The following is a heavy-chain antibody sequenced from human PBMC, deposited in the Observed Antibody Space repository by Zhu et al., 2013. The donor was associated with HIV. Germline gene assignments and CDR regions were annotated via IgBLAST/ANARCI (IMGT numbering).Heavy chain of an antibody. D-gene: IGHD5-12*01. CDR1: GYTFTGYY. J-gene: IGHJ4*02. CDR3: ARAPCAGLRCHHFDY. V-gene: IGHV1-2*02. Sequence: QVQLVQSGAEVKKPGASVKVSCKASGYTFTGYYMHWVRQAPGQGLEWMGWINPNSGGTNYAQKFQGRVTMTRDTSISTAYMELSRLRSDDTAVYYCARAPCAGLRCHHFDYWGQGTLVTVSS. CDR2: INPNSGGT.